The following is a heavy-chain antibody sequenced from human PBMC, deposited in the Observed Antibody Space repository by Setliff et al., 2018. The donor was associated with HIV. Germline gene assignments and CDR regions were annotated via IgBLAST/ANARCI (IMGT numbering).Heavy chain of an antibody. CDR2: IYHSGST. J-gene: IGHJ4*02. D-gene: IGHD3-16*02. Sequence: PSETLSLTCTVSGYSISSGYYWGWIRQPPGKGLEWIGSIYHSGSTYYNPSLKSRVTISVDTSKNQFSLKLSSVTAADTAVYYCARIWADYVWGSYRYKGYFDYWGQGTLVTVSS. CDR3: ARIWADYVWGSYRYKGYFDY. V-gene: IGHV4-38-2*02. CDR1: GYSISSGYY.